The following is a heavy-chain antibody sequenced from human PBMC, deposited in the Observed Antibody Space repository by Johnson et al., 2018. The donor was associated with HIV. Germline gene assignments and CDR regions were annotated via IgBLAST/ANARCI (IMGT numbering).Heavy chain of an antibody. Sequence: MLLVESGGDLVQPGGSLRLSCAASGFTFSNYAMHWVRQAPGKGLEYVSALSSNGGSTYYANSVKDRQTRRLTISIDNSKNTLYLQMDSLRPEDPDVYYCAKIWGDIAATGDAFDIWGQGTMVTVSS. CDR1: GFTFSNYA. J-gene: IGHJ3*02. CDR3: AKIWGDIAATGDAFDI. CDR2: LSSNGGST. D-gene: IGHD5-12*01. V-gene: IGHV3-64*01.